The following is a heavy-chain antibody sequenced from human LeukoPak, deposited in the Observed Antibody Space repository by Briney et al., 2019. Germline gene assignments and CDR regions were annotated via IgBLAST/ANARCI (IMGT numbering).Heavy chain of an antibody. V-gene: IGHV3-48*03. Sequence: PGGSLRLSCVGSEFTFSSYEMNWVRQAPGKGLEWVSHISSSGSTTYYADSVKGRFTISRDNAKNSLYLQMNSLRAEDTAVYYCASPQYYFDYWGQGTLVTVSS. CDR1: EFTFSSYE. CDR2: ISSSGSTT. D-gene: IGHD5-24*01. J-gene: IGHJ4*02. CDR3: ASPQYYFDY.